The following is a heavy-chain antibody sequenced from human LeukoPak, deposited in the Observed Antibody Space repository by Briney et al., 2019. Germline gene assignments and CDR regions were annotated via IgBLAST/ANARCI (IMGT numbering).Heavy chain of an antibody. CDR3: AREYGDQGTRNFDY. J-gene: IGHJ4*02. CDR2: IYTSGST. Sequence: PSETLSLTCTVSGGSISSYYWSWIRQPAGKGLEWIGRIYTSGSTNYSPSLKSRVTMSVDTSKNQFSLKLISVTAADTAVYHCAREYGDQGTRNFDYWGQGSLVTVSS. V-gene: IGHV4-4*07. D-gene: IGHD4-17*01. CDR1: GGSISSYY.